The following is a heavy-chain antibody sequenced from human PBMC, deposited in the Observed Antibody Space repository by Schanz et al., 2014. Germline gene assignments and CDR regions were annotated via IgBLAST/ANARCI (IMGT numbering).Heavy chain of an antibody. V-gene: IGHV3-23*01. J-gene: IGHJ4*02. D-gene: IGHD3-22*01. CDR3: AKDRSWDYDSSGYFDY. CDR1: GFIFGSSV. CDR2: ITGASDHI. Sequence: EVHLLESGGGLIQPGGSLRLSCAASGFIFGSSVMAWVRQAPGKGLEWVSGITGASDHIDYAESVKGRFTISRDNSKNTLYLQMNSLRAEDTAVYYCAKDRSWDYDSSGYFDYWGQGTLVTVSS.